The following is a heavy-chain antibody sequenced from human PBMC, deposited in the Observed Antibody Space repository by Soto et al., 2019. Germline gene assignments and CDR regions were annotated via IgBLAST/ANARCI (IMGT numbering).Heavy chain of an antibody. CDR2: ISAYNGNT. CDR3: ARRGYSSGWYNNWFDP. V-gene: IGHV1-18*01. D-gene: IGHD6-19*01. J-gene: IGHJ5*02. Sequence: RASVKVSCKASGYTFTSYGISWVRQAPGQGLEWMGWISAYNGNTNYAQKLQGRVTMTTDTSTSTAYMELRSLRSDDTAVYYCARRGYSSGWYNNWFDPWGQGTLVTVSS. CDR1: GYTFTSYG.